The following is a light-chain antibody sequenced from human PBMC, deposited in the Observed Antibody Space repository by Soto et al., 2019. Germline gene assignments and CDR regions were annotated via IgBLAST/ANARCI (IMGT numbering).Light chain of an antibody. CDR3: QQYYDWPCT. V-gene: IGKV3-15*01. J-gene: IGKJ1*01. Sequence: EKVMTQSPGSLSVSPGERAALSCRASQSVGCNLAWYQRKPGQAPRLLIYGASTRATGIPSRVSGSGSGTEFTLTISSLQSADFAVCYCQQYYDWPCTFGQGTPVEIK. CDR2: GAS. CDR1: QSVGCN.